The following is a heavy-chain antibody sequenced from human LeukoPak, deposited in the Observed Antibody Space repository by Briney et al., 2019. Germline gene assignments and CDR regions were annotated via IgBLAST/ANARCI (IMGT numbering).Heavy chain of an antibody. Sequence: SETLSLTCAVYGGSFSGYYWSWIRQPPGKGLDWIGEINHSGSTNYNPSLKSRVTISVDTSKNQFSLKLSSVTAADTAVYYCGYGDSNNGFDYWGQGTLVTVSS. CDR1: GGSFSGYY. V-gene: IGHV4-34*01. J-gene: IGHJ4*02. D-gene: IGHD4-17*01. CDR2: INHSGST. CDR3: GYGDSNNGFDY.